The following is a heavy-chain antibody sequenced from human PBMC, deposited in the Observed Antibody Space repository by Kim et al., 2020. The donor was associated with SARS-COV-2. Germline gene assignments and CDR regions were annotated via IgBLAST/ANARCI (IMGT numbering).Heavy chain of an antibody. J-gene: IGHJ2*01. CDR1: GGSISSGGYY. CDR2: IYYSGST. V-gene: IGHV4-31*03. Sequence: SETLSLTCTVSGGSISSGGYYWSWIRQHPGKGLEWIGYIYYSGSTYYNPSLKSRVTISVDTSKNQFSLKLSSVTAADTAVYYCARDPIVATTSQGWYFDLWGRGTLVTVSS. CDR3: ARDPIVATTSQGWYFDL. D-gene: IGHD5-12*01.